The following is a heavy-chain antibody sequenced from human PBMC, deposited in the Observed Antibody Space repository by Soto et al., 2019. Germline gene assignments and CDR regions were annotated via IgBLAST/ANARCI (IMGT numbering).Heavy chain of an antibody. J-gene: IGHJ6*02. CDR1: GGSIRSYY. D-gene: IGHD3-3*02. Sequence: PSETLPLTCTVSGGSIRSYYWSWIRQNPGKGLEWIGYIYHSGSSNYNPSLKSRGTILLDTSKNQLSLKLSSVTAADTAVYFCVRGQPHRITIFEVVIRSYDYGMDVWGQGTTVTVSS. CDR2: IYHSGSS. CDR3: VRGQPHRITIFEVVIRSYDYGMDV. V-gene: IGHV4-59*12.